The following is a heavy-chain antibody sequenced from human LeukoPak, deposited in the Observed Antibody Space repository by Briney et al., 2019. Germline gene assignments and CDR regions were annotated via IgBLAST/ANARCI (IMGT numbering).Heavy chain of an antibody. CDR1: GGTFSGHY. CDR2: MNQSGST. V-gene: IGHV4-34*01. CDR3: ARGQEDWEVLQRAVKYDF. J-gene: IGHJ4*02. Sequence: PSETLSLTCAVYGGTFSGHYWSWIRQPPGKGLEWIGEMNQSGSTNYNPSLKSRVTISVDTSKNQFSLKLTSVTAADTAVYYCARGQEDWEVLQRAVKYDFWGQGTLVAVSS. D-gene: IGHD1-26*01.